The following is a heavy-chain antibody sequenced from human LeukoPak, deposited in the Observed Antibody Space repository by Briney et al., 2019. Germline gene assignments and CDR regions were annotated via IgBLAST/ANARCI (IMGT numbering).Heavy chain of an antibody. D-gene: IGHD6-13*01. CDR1: GFTFTYYA. CDR3: AKDRSWYTVHFFDY. V-gene: IGHV3-23*01. CDR2: ISGSDGST. Sequence: GGSLRLSCAASGFTFTYYAMTWVRQAPGKGLEWVSAISGSDGSTYYADSVKGRFTISRGNSKNTLYLQMNSLRAEDTAVYYCAKDRSWYTVHFFDYWSQGTLVTVSS. J-gene: IGHJ4*02.